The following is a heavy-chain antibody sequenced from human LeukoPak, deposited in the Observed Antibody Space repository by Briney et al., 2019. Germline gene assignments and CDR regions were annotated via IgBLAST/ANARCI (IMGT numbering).Heavy chain of an antibody. CDR1: GFTFSSYS. CDR2: ISGSGGST. V-gene: IGHV3-23*01. Sequence: GGSLRLSCAVSGFTFSSYSMNWVRQAPGKGLEWVSAISGSGGSTYYADSVKGRFTISRDNSKNTLYLQMNSLRAEDTAVYYCAKPLGYNWGSPFDYWGQGTLVTVSS. J-gene: IGHJ4*02. D-gene: IGHD7-27*01. CDR3: AKPLGYNWGSPFDY.